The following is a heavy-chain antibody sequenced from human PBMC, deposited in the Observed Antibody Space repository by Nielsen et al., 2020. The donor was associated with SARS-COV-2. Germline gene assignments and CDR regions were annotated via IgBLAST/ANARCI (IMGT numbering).Heavy chain of an antibody. J-gene: IGHJ5*02. V-gene: IGHV3-30-3*01. CDR1: GFTFSSYA. D-gene: IGHD3-16*01. CDR2: ISYDGSNK. CDR3: ARESPGDGWFDP. Sequence: GESLKISCAASGFTFSSYAMHWVRQAPGKGLEWVAVISYDGSNKYYADSVKGRFTISRDNSKNTLYLQMNSLRAEDTAVYYCARESPGDGWFDPWGQGTLVTVSS.